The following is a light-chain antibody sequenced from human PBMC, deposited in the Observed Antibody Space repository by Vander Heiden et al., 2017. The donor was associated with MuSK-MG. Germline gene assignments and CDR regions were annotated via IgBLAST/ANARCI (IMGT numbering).Light chain of an antibody. CDR3: QSYDSSLSGYVV. V-gene: IGLV1-40*01. J-gene: IGLJ2*01. CDR2: GNS. Sequence: QSVLTQPPSVSGAPGQRVTISCTWSSSNIGAGYDVHWYQQLPGTAPKLLIYGNSNRPSGVTDRFSGSKSGTSASLAITGLQAEEEADYYCQSYDSSLSGYVVFGGGTKLTVL. CDR1: SSNIGAGYD.